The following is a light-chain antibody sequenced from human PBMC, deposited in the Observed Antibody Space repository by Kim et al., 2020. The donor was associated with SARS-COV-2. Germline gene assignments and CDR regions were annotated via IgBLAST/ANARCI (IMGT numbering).Light chain of an antibody. CDR3: QHSKIGPLT. J-gene: IGKJ4*01. CDR2: RAS. Sequence: EIVMTQSPGTLSVSPGQRVTLSCRASENIDSDSLAWYQQKAGQTPRLLIYRASTRASGIPVRFSGSGSGTEFSLTISSLQSEVSAVYYCQHSKIGPLTLGGGTKLEI. V-gene: IGKV3-15*01. CDR1: ENIDSD.